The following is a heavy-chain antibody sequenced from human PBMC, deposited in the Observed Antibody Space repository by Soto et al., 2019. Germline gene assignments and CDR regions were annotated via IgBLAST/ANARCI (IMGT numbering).Heavy chain of an antibody. CDR2: IYYSGSP. V-gene: IGHV4-31*03. CDR3: ARDSLDYYYGMDG. J-gene: IGHJ6*02. Sequence: QVQLQESGPGLVKPSQTLSLTCTVSAGSISSGGYYWSWIRQHPGKGLEWIGYIYYSGSPYYNPSLKSRVTSPVATSKYQFSLELSSVTAADMTVYYCARDSLDYYYGMDGWGQGTTVTVSS. CDR1: AGSISSGGYY.